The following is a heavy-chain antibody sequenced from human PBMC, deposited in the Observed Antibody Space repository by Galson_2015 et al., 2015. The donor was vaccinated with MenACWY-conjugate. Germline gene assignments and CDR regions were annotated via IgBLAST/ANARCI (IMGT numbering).Heavy chain of an antibody. Sequence: SLRLSCAASGFTFSSYGMHWVRQAPGKGLEWVAVIWYDGSNKYYADSVKGRFTISRDNSKNTLYLRMNSLRAEDTAVYYCARDYSNYYYGMDVWGQGTTVTVSS. D-gene: IGHD4-11*01. V-gene: IGHV3-33*01. CDR2: IWYDGSNK. CDR3: ARDYSNYYYGMDV. CDR1: GFTFSSYG. J-gene: IGHJ6*02.